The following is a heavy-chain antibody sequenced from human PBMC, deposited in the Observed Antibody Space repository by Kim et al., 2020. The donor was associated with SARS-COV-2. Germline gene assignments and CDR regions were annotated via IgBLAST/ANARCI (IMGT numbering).Heavy chain of an antibody. Sequence: GGSLRLSCAASGFTFSSYSMNWVRQAPGKGLEWVSSISSSSSYIYYADSVKGRFTISRDNAKNSLYLQMNSLRAEDTAVYYCARSPTIAAAGTPSYYYYYYGMDVWGQGTTVTVSS. D-gene: IGHD6-13*01. CDR3: ARSPTIAAAGTPSYYYYYYGMDV. CDR1: GFTFSSYS. J-gene: IGHJ6*02. V-gene: IGHV3-21*01. CDR2: ISSSSSYI.